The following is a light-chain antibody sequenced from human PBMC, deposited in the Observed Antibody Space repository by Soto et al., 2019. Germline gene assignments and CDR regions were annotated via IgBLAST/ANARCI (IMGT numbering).Light chain of an antibody. V-gene: IGLV2-14*01. CDR2: DVS. J-gene: IGLJ1*01. Sequence: QSALTQPASVSGSPGQSITISCTGTSSDVGGYNYVSWYQQHPGKAPKLMIYDVSNRPSGVSNRFSGSKSGNTASLTISGLTAEDEADYYCSSYTSSSTSRYVFGTGTKVTVL. CDR1: SSDVGGYNY. CDR3: SSYTSSSTSRYV.